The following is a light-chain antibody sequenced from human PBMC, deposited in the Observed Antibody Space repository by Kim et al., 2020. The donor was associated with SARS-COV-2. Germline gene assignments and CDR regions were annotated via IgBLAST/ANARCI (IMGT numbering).Light chain of an antibody. CDR2: SNN. J-gene: IGLJ2*01. CDR1: NSNIATYN. CDR3: AAWDDSLNGVV. Sequence: QSVLTQPPSASGTPGQRVTISCSGSNSNIATYNVNWYQQVQGTAPKLLIYSNNQRPSGVPDRFSGSKSGTSASLAISGLQSEDEADYYCAAWDDSLNGVVFGGGTKVTVL. V-gene: IGLV1-44*01.